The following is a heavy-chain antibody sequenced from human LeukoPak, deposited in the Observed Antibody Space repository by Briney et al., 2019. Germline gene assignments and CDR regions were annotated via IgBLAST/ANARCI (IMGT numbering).Heavy chain of an antibody. CDR2: ITLYNGNT. D-gene: IGHD1-26*01. J-gene: IGHJ4*02. CDR1: GYTFTYCS. Sequence: ASVKVSCKASGYTFTYCSLHWLQQAPGQGLERMRWITLYNGNTNYAKKFQGRVTITRDMSLRTAYIELSSLRSEDSAVYYWASGVGRELQLEGIFDYWGQGTLVTVSS. CDR3: ASGVGRELQLEGIFDY. V-gene: IGHV1-68*01.